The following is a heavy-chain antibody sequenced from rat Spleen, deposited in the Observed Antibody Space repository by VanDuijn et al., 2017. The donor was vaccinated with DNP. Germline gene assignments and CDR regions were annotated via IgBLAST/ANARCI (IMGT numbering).Heavy chain of an antibody. CDR3: IRWNSGHFDY. Sequence: EVQLVESGGGLVQPGRSLKLSCAASGFTFSNYDMAWVRQAPTKGLEWVASISPSGGSTYYRDSVKGRFTVSRDNAKSSLYLQMDSLRSEDMATYYCIRWNSGHFDYWGQGVMVTVPS. CDR1: GFTFSNYD. V-gene: IGHV5-25*01. CDR2: ISPSGGST. D-gene: IGHD4-3*01. J-gene: IGHJ2*01.